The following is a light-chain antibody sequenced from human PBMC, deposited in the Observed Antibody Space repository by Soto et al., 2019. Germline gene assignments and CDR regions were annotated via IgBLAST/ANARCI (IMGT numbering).Light chain of an antibody. V-gene: IGLV2-14*03. CDR3: ASDTTSDTLV. J-gene: IGLJ7*01. CDR2: DVV. CDR1: DSDVGIYNY. Sequence: QSVLTQPASVSGSPGQRLTISCTGSDSDVGIYNYVSWYQLHPGNAPKLMMYDVVSLPAGGSNRFSGSKSGVTSSLTISGLHHEDEADYYSASDTTSDTLVFGGGTQLTVL.